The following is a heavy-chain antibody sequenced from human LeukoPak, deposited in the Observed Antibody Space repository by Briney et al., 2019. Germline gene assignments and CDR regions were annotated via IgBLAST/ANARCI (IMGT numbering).Heavy chain of an antibody. CDR2: INADSGGP. J-gene: IGHJ4*02. D-gene: IGHD1-26*01. V-gene: IGHV1-2*06. CDR1: GYTFCGYF. Sequence: ASVKVSCKASGYTFCGYFIHWVRQAAGQRLEWMGRINADSGGPEYPPNFQGRVTMTRDTSTSTASMELSRLTSDHTAVSYCARDLSSTPNWELDYWGQGSLVTVSS. CDR3: ARDLSSTPNWELDY.